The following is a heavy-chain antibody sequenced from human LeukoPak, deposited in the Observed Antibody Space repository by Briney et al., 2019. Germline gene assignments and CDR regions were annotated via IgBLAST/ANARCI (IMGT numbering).Heavy chain of an antibody. V-gene: IGHV4-59*01. CDR3: ARDSGYYDLDY. J-gene: IGHJ4*02. Sequence: SETLSLTCTVSGGSISSYCWSWIRQPPGKGLEWIGYIYYSGSTNYNPSLKSRVTISVDTSKNQFSLKLSSVTAADTAVYYCARDSGYYDLDYWGQGTLVTVSS. D-gene: IGHD3-22*01. CDR1: GGSISSYC. CDR2: IYYSGST.